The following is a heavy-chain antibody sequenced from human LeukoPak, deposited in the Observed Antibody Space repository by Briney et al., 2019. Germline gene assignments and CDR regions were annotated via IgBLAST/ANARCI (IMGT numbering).Heavy chain of an antibody. CDR3: AREEVVVAAPYFDY. D-gene: IGHD2-15*01. Sequence: PGGSLRLSCAASGFTFSSYWMHWVRQAPGKGLVWVSRINSDGSSANYADSVKGRFTISRDNAKNTLYLQMNSLRAEDTAVYYCAREEVVVAAPYFDYWGQGTLVTVSS. CDR1: GFTFSSYW. V-gene: IGHV3-74*01. J-gene: IGHJ4*02. CDR2: INSDGSSA.